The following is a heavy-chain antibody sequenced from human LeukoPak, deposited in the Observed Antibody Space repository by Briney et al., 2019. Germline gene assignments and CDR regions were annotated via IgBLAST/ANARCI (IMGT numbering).Heavy chain of an antibody. D-gene: IGHD3-10*01. CDR1: GYTFTSYD. V-gene: IGHV1-8*01. J-gene: IGHJ5*02. Sequence: ASVKVSCKASGYTFTSYDINWVRQATGQGLEWMGWMNPNSGNTGYAQKFQGRVTMTRNTSISTAYMELSSLRSEDTAVYYCARGDYCGSGSYLLFDPWGQGTLVTVSS. CDR3: ARGDYCGSGSYLLFDP. CDR2: MNPNSGNT.